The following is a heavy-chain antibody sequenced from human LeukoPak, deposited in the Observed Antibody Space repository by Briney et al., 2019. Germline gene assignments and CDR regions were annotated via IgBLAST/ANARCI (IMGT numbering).Heavy chain of an antibody. J-gene: IGHJ4*02. CDR1: GFTFSSYW. CDR3: ARDQRYCSSSSCPWEPFDY. D-gene: IGHD2-2*01. CDR2: IKQDGSEK. Sequence: SGGSLRLSCAASGFTFSSYWMSWVRQAPGKGLEWVATIKQDGSEKYYVDSVKGRFTISRDNAKNSLYLQMNSLRAEDTAVYYCARDQRYCSSSSCPWEPFDYWGQGTLVTVSS. V-gene: IGHV3-7*05.